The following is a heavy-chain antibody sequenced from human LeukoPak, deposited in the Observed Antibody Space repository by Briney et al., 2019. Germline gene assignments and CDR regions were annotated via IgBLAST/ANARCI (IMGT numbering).Heavy chain of an antibody. CDR2: IRYDGSNK. Sequence: GGSLRLSCAASGFTFSSYGMHWVRQAPGKGLEWVAFIRYDGSNKYYADSVKGRFTTSRDNSENTLYLQMNSLRAEDTAVYYCAKDRAAAGPFDYWGQGTLVTVSS. CDR3: AKDRAAAGPFDY. V-gene: IGHV3-30*02. D-gene: IGHD6-13*01. CDR1: GFTFSSYG. J-gene: IGHJ4*02.